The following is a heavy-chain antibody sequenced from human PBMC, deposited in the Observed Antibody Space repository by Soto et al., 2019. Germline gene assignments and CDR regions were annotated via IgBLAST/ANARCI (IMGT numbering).Heavy chain of an antibody. Sequence: ASVKVSCKASGYTFTSYGISWVLQAPGQGLEWMGWISAYNGNTNYAQKLQGRVTMTRDTSTSTVYMELSSLRSEDTAVYYCAMRSTEGAYYYMDVWGKGTTVTVSS. CDR1: GYTFTSYG. CDR3: AMRSTEGAYYYMDV. D-gene: IGHD2-2*01. J-gene: IGHJ6*03. CDR2: ISAYNGNT. V-gene: IGHV1-18*01.